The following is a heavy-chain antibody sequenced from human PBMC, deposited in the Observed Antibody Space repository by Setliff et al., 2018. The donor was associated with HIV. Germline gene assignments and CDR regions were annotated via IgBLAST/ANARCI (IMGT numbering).Heavy chain of an antibody. Sequence: ASVKVSCKTSGYTFTSYGISWVRQAPGQGLEWMGWISTYIDKTNYAQNFQGRVTLTADTSTNTAYMELRDLRSEDTAVYYCAREGAVAALDYWGQGTLVTVSS. CDR2: ISTYIDKT. CDR1: GYTFTSYG. CDR3: AREGAVAALDY. J-gene: IGHJ4*02. V-gene: IGHV1-18*01. D-gene: IGHD6-19*01.